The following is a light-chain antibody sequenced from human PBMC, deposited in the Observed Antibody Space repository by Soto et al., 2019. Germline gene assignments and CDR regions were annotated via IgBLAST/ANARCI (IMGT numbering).Light chain of an antibody. J-gene: IGKJ1*01. CDR1: QSAQYTDGKTY. V-gene: IGKV2-30*01. Sequence: DIVLTQSPLSLPVTPGQPASISCRSSQSAQYTDGKTYLHWFHQRPGQSPRRLLYKVSNRDPGVPDRFSGSGSGTDFTLEISRVEAEDVGVYYCMQGSYWPWTFGQGTKVEI. CDR2: KVS. CDR3: MQGSYWPWT.